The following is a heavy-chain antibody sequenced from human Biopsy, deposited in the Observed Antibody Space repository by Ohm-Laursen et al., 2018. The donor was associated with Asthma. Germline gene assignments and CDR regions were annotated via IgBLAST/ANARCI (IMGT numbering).Heavy chain of an antibody. CDR2: IHYSGST. D-gene: IGHD2-15*01. CDR3: AGFCSGGNCPDH. Sequence: SETLSLTYTVSGVSIRSYYWTWIRQPPGKGLEWIGNIHYSGSTYSNPSLKSRVTISVDTSKKQISLRLSSVIAADTAVYYCAGFCSGGNCPDHWGQGTLVTVSS. J-gene: IGHJ4*02. CDR1: GVSIRSYY. V-gene: IGHV4-59*01.